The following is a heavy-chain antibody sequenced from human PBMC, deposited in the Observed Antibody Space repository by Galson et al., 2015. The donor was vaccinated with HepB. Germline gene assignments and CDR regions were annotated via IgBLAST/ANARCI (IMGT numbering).Heavy chain of an antibody. J-gene: IGHJ3*02. D-gene: IGHD2/OR15-2a*01. CDR3: AKGRTHRPTFVPPRAFDI. CDR2: ISYDGSNK. V-gene: IGHV3-30*18. Sequence: SLRLSCAASGFIFSSYGMHWVRQAPGKGLEWVAVISYDGSNKYYADSVKGRSTISRDNSKNTLYLQMNSLRAEDTAVYYCAKGRTHRPTFVPPRAFDIWGQGTMVTVSS. CDR1: GFIFSSYG.